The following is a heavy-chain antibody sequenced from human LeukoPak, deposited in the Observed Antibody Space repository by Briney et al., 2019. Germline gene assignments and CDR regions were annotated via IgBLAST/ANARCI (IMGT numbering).Heavy chain of an antibody. V-gene: IGHV4-30-2*01. J-gene: IGHJ4*02. CDR2: IYHSGST. CDR1: GGSISSGGYS. CDR3: ASVGSHCSGGSCYSRDY. Sequence: SETLSLTCAVSGGSISSGGYSWSWIRQPPGKGLEWIGYIYHSGSTYYNPSLKSRVTMSVDTSKNQFSLKLSSVTAADTAVYYCASVGSHCSGGSCYSRDYWGQGTLVTVSS. D-gene: IGHD2-15*01.